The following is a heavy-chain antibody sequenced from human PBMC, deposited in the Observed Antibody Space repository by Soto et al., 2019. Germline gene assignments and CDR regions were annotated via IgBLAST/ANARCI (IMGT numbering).Heavy chain of an antibody. Sequence: GASVKVSCKASGYTFTSYAMHWVCQAPGQRLEWMGWINAGNGNTKYSQKFQGRVTITRDTSASTAYMELSSLRSEDTAVYYCARGVGYCSSTSCYEGPDQENNWFDPWGQGTLVTVSS. V-gene: IGHV1-3*01. CDR2: INAGNGNT. CDR3: ARGVGYCSSTSCYEGPDQENNWFDP. D-gene: IGHD2-2*01. CDR1: GYTFTSYA. J-gene: IGHJ5*02.